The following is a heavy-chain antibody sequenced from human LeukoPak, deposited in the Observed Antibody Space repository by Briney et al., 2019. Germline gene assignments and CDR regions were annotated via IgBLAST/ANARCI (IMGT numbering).Heavy chain of an antibody. Sequence: QPGGSLRLSCAASGFTFSSYWMSWVRQAPGKGLEWVANIKQDGSEKKYEDSVKGRFTISRDNADNSLFLQMNSLRAEDTAVYYCARTHNYGYDHWGQGTLVTVSS. CDR2: IKQDGSEK. V-gene: IGHV3-7*01. J-gene: IGHJ5*02. CDR3: ARTHNYGYDH. D-gene: IGHD5-24*01. CDR1: GFTFSSYW.